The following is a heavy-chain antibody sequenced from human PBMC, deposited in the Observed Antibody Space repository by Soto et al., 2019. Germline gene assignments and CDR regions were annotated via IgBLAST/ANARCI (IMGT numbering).Heavy chain of an antibody. V-gene: IGHV4-39*01. CDR2: FFIGGNT. CDR3: ARRIVATETFDY. J-gene: IGHJ4*02. Sequence: SEPLSLTCTVSGGSMSSSTYYWGWMRQPPGKGLEWIASFFIGGNTYYNPSLKSRVTISVDTSKNQFSLKLSSVTAADTAVYYCARRIVATETFDYWGQGTLVTVSS. CDR1: GGSMSSSTYY. D-gene: IGHD5-12*01.